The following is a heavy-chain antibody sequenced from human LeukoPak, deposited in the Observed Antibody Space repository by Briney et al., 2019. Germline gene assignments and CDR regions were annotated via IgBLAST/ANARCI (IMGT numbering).Heavy chain of an antibody. D-gene: IGHD6-19*01. J-gene: IGHJ4*02. Sequence: PSETLSLTCSVAGGSISSSSYYWGWIRQPPGKGLEWIGSIYYSGSTYYNPSLKSRVTISVDTSKNQFSLKLSSVTAADTAVYYCASQQGQWPDRPFDYWGQGTLVTVSS. CDR3: ASQQGQWPDRPFDY. CDR1: GGSISSSSYY. CDR2: IYYSGST. V-gene: IGHV4-39*07.